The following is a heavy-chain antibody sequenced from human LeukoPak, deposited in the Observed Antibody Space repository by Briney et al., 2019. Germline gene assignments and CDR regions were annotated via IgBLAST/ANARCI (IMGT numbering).Heavy chain of an antibody. D-gene: IGHD4-17*01. Sequence: GGSLRLSCAASGFTFSSYEMNWVRQAPGKGLEWVSYISSSGSTIYYADSVKGRFTISRDNSKNTLYLQMNSLRAEDTAIYYCPKEYIDYGYRAYWGQGTLVTVSS. CDR2: ISSSGSTI. J-gene: IGHJ4*02. CDR3: PKEYIDYGYRAY. CDR1: GFTFSSYE. V-gene: IGHV3-48*03.